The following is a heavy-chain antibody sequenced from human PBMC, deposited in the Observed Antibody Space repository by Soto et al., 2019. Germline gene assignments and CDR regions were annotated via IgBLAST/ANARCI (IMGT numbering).Heavy chain of an antibody. Sequence: QVQLQESGPGLVKPSETLSLTCTVSGGSISSYYGSWIGQPPGKGLEWIGYIYYSGSTNYNPSLKSRVTISVDTSKNQFSLKLSSVTAADTAVYHCVRRWGTTFDYWGQGTLVTVSS. D-gene: IGHD3-16*01. CDR2: IYYSGST. J-gene: IGHJ4*02. V-gene: IGHV4-59*08. CDR3: VRRWGTTFDY. CDR1: GGSISSYY.